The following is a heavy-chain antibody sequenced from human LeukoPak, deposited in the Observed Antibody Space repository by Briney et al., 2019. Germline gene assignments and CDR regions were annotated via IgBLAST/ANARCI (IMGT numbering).Heavy chain of an antibody. CDR1: GGTFNRYA. J-gene: IGHJ3*02. CDR3: ARQITMIEEGAFDI. Sequence: SVKVSCKASGGTFNRYAISWVRQAPGQGLEWMGGIIPIIGTVNYAQKFQGRVTITADESTSTTYMELSSLRSEDTAVYYCARQITMIEEGAFDIWGQGTMVTVSS. V-gene: IGHV1-69*13. D-gene: IGHD3-22*01. CDR2: IIPIIGTV.